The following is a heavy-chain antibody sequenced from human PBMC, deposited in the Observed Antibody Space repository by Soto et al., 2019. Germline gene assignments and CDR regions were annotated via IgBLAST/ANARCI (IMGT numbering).Heavy chain of an antibody. CDR1: GGTFSTYS. CDR2: RPPIFGTS. D-gene: IGHD1-20*01. J-gene: IGHJ6*02. Sequence: QVQLVQSGAEVKKPGSSVKVSCKASGGTFSTYSISWVRHAPGQGLEWMGGRPPIFGTSKYAENFPGRVTITADESTSTAYMELSSLRSDDTAVYYCARGGRYPESADYYGGDVGGEGTAATASS. CDR3: ARGGRYPESADYYGGDV. V-gene: IGHV1-69*01.